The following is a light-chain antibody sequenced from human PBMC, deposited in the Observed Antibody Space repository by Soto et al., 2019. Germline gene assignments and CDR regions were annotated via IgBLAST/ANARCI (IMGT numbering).Light chain of an antibody. Sequence: TQYPDTLSAAPVERVPFSCRASQGVSRTLAWYQNKPGQAPTLLLYGASTRATGIPPRFSGSGSGTEFTLTISSLQSVDFAVYYCQQHNNWPAITFAQGTKLEI. J-gene: IGKJ5*01. CDR3: QQHNNWPAIT. CDR1: QGVSRT. CDR2: GAS. V-gene: IGKV3D-15*01.